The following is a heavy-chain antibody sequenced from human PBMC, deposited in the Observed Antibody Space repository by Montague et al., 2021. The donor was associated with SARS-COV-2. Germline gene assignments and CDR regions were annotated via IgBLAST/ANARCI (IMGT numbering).Heavy chain of an antibody. J-gene: IGHJ4*02. CDR1: GFSLSTSGMC. CDR3: ARSYGTTVATRAFDY. Sequence: PALVKPTQTLTLTCTFSGFSLSTSGMCVSWIRQPPGKALEWHTLIDWDDDKYYSTSLKTRLTISKDTSKNQVVLTVTNMDPVDTATYYCARSYGTTVATRAFDYWGQGTLVTVSS. CDR2: IDWDDDK. D-gene: IGHD4-23*01. V-gene: IGHV2-70*01.